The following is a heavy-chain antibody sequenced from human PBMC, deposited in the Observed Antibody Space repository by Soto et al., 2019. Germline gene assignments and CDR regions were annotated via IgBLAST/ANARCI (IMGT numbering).Heavy chain of an antibody. D-gene: IGHD3-16*01. V-gene: IGHV3-30*03. CDR3: ARESDSRMIPEVVTDDIDY. J-gene: IGHJ4*02. CDR1: GTTFSNFG. CDR2: ISYAGSKN. Sequence: QVELVESGGGAVQPGGSLRLSCAASGTTFSNFGMHWVRQAPGKGLEWLAVISYAGSKNYYADYVKGRFTISRDNSKNTLYLQMNSLTIEDTAVYYCARESDSRMIPEVVTDDIDYWGQGTLVTVSS.